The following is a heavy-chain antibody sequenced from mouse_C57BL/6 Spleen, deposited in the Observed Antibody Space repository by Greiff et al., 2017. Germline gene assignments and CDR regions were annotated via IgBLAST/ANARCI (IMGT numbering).Heavy chain of an antibody. J-gene: IGHJ1*03. D-gene: IGHD1-1*01. CDR2: IYPGSGST. CDR1: GYTFTSYW. V-gene: IGHV1-55*01. Sequence: QVQLQQPGAELVKPGASVKMSCKASGYTFTSYWITWVKQTPGQGLEWIGDIYPGSGSTNYNEKFKSKATLTVDKSSSTAYMQMSSLTSEDSAVYYSARDYGYWYFDVWGKGTTVTVSS. CDR3: ARDYGYWYFDV.